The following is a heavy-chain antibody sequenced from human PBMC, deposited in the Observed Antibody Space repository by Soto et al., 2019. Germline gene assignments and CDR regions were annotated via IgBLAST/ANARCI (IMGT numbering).Heavy chain of an antibody. CDR2: ISPYNGHT. D-gene: IGHD2-2*01. CDR1: GYSFTSYG. J-gene: IGHJ6*02. CDR3: ARDLTIVPATHPRLENYGMDV. Sequence: ASVKVSCKASGYSFTSYGISWVRRAPGQGLEWMGWISPYNGHTQFVQRFQGRVTMTTDTSTKTAYMELRNLRSDDTAHYYCARDLTIVPATHPRLENYGMDVWSRGTTVPVSS. V-gene: IGHV1-18*01.